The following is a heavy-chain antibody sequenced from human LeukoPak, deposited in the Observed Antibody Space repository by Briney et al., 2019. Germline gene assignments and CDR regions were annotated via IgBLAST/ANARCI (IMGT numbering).Heavy chain of an antibody. D-gene: IGHD2-2*02. CDR3: AREEGYCSSTSCYKMGFWFDP. CDR2: IYYSGST. J-gene: IGHJ5*02. V-gene: IGHV4-59*01. CDR1: GGSISSYY. Sequence: PSETLSLTCTVSGGSISSYYWSWIRQPPGKGLEWIGYIYYSGSTNYNPSLKSRVTISVDTSKNQFSLKLSSVTAADTAVYYCAREEGYCSSTSCYKMGFWFDPWGQGTLVTVSS.